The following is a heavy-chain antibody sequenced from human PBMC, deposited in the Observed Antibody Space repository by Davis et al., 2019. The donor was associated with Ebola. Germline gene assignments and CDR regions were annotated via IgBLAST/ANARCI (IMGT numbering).Heavy chain of an antibody. V-gene: IGHV1-69*06. Sequence: SVKVSCKASGGTFSSYAISWVRQAPGQGLEWMGGIIPIFGTANYAQKFQGRVTITADKSTSTAYMELSSLRSEDTAVYYCARGVVGATNWFDPWGQGTLVTVSS. CDR1: GGTFSSYA. CDR2: IIPIFGTA. J-gene: IGHJ5*02. D-gene: IGHD1-26*01. CDR3: ARGVVGATNWFDP.